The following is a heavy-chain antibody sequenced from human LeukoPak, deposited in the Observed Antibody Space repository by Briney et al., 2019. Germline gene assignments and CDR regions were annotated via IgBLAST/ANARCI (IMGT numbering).Heavy chain of an antibody. J-gene: IGHJ6*02. CDR2: MNPNSGNT. Sequence: ASVKVSCKASGYTFTSYDINWVRQATGQGLEWMGWMNPNSGNTGYAQKFQGRVTMTRNTSISTAYMELSSLRSEDTAVYYYARGTSWFGELRYYGMDVWGQGTTVTVSS. CDR1: GYTFTSYD. V-gene: IGHV1-8*01. D-gene: IGHD3-10*01. CDR3: ARGTSWFGELRYYGMDV.